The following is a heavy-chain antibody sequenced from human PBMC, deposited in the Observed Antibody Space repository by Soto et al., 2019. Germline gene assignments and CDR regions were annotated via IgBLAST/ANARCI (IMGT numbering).Heavy chain of an antibody. CDR3: ARNYGSGSASLYYYYGMDV. J-gene: IGHJ6*02. CDR1: GFTFSSYG. Sequence: GGSLRLSCAASGFTFSSYGMHWVRQAPGKGLERVAVIWYDGSNKYYADSVKGRFTISRDNSKNTLYLQMNSLRAEDTAVYYCARNYGSGSASLYYYYGMDVWGQGTTVTVSS. V-gene: IGHV3-33*01. CDR2: IWYDGSNK. D-gene: IGHD3-10*01.